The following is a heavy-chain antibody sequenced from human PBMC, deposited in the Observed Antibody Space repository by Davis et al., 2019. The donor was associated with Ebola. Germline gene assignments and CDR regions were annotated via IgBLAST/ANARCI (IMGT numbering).Heavy chain of an antibody. D-gene: IGHD7-27*01. V-gene: IGHV3-21*01. J-gene: IGHJ4*02. CDR3: AKDGPLGRG. CDR1: GFTFSSYS. Sequence: PGGSLRLSCAASGFTFSSYSMNWVRQAPGKGLEWVSSISSSSSYIYYADSVKGRFTISRDNSKNTLYLQMNSLRVEDTATFYCAKDGPLGRGWGQGTLVTVSS. CDR2: ISSSSSYI.